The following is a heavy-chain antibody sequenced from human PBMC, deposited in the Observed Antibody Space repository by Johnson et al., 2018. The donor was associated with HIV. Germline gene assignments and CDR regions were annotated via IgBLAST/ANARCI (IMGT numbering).Heavy chain of an antibody. D-gene: IGHD6-19*01. V-gene: IGHV3-20*04. J-gene: IGHJ3*02. CDR3: AKVQFGIAVALADAFDI. Sequence: VQLVESGGGVVRPGGSLKLSCAASGFTFDDYGMSWVRQAPGKGLEWVSGINWNGGRTGYAGSVKGRFTISRDHSKNTLYMQMHSLRAEDSAVYYCAKVQFGIAVALADAFDIWGQGTMVTVSS. CDR1: GFTFDDYG. CDR2: INWNGGRT.